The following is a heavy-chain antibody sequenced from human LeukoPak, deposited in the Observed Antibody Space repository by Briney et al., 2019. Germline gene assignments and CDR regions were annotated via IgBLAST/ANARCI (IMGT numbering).Heavy chain of an antibody. D-gene: IGHD3-10*01. CDR1: GFTFSSYT. Sequence: GGTLRLSCAASGFTFSSYTMNWVRQAAGKGLEWASSISLSGHSTSHADSVKGRFTISRDNAKNSVYLQMTNLRVDDTAVYYCGRDFLGESGAGGPWGQGILVTVSS. CDR3: GRDFLGESGAGGP. J-gene: IGHJ5*02. V-gene: IGHV3-21*01. CDR2: ISLSGHST.